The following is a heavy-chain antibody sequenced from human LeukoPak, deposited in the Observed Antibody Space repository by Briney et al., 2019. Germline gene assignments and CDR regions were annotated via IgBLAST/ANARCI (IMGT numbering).Heavy chain of an antibody. J-gene: IGHJ5*02. CDR2: IYISGST. CDR1: GDSVSSGSYY. D-gene: IGHD3-10*01. CDR3: ARGRVYGSGSYH. V-gene: IGHV4-61*09. Sequence: PSETLSLTCTVSGDSVSSGSYYWTWIRQPAGKGLEWIGHIYISGSTNYNPSLMSRVTISLDTSKNQFSLKLNSVTAADTAVYYCARGRVYGSGSYHWGQGTLVTVSS.